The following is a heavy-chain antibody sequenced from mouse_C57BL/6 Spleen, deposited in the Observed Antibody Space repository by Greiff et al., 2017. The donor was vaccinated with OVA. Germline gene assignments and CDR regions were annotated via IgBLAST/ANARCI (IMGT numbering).Heavy chain of an antibody. V-gene: IGHV7-3*01. CDR1: GFTFTDYY. CDR2: IRNKANGYTT. J-gene: IGHJ2*01. Sequence: EVKLVESGGGLVQPGGSLSLSCAASGFTFTDYYMSWVRQPPGKALEWLGFIRNKANGYTTEYSASVKGRFTISRDNSQSILYLQMNALRAEDSATYYCARLYDYGFDYWGQGTTLTVSS. D-gene: IGHD2-4*01. CDR3: ARLYDYGFDY.